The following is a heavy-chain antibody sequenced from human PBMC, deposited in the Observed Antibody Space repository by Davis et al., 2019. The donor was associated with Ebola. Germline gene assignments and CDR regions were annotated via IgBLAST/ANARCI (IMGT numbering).Heavy chain of an antibody. CDR3: ASGIRDGGGDWFDP. CDR2: VYDSETT. CDR1: GGSISSYY. Sequence: MPSETLSLTCSASGGSISSYYWSWIRQPPGKGLEWIGYVYDSETTNYNPSLNSRVTTSVDTTNNQSFLKLSSVTAADTAVYYCASGIRDGGGDWFDPWGQGTRVNVSS. V-gene: IGHV4-59*01. J-gene: IGHJ5*02. D-gene: IGHD1-14*01.